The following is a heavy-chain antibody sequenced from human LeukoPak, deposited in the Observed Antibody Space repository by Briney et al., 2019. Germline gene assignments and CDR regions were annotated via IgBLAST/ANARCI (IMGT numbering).Heavy chain of an antibody. V-gene: IGHV4-4*02. CDR1: GGSISNTNW. J-gene: IGHJ4*02. CDR3: SRENGAFSPFGY. CDR2: ISLTGLT. D-gene: IGHD2-8*01. Sequence: SGTLSLTCGVSGGSISNTNWWSWVRPPPGQGLEWIGEISLTGLTHYNPSLESRVTVSLDKSKNQLSLNLTSVTAADTAVYYCSRENGAFSPFGYWGQGILVTVLS.